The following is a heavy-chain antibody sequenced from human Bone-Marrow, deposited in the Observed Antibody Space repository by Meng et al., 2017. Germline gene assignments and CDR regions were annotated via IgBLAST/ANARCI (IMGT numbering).Heavy chain of an antibody. V-gene: IGHV3-53*04. J-gene: IGHJ6*02. CDR2: IYSGGST. CDR1: GFTVSSNY. Sequence: GGSLRLSCAASGFTVSSNYMSWVRQAPGKALEWVSVIYSGGSTYYADSVKGRFTISRHNSKNTLYLQMNSLRAEDTAVYYCANSAPAGYYYYYGMDVWGQGTTVTVSS. D-gene: IGHD6-19*01. CDR3: ANSAPAGYYYYYGMDV.